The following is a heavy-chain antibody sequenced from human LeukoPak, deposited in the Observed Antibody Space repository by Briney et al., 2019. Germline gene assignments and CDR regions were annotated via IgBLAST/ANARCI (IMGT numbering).Heavy chain of an antibody. V-gene: IGHV4-38-2*01. J-gene: IGHJ4*02. CDR1: GYSISSGYY. Sequence: SETLSLTCAASGYSISSGYYCGWLRPPPGKRVEWIGSIYHSGSTYYNPSLKSRVTISGDTSKNQFYLKLKPVTAADTAVYYCARASGDGYILDYWGQGTLVTVSS. D-gene: IGHD5-24*01. CDR3: ARASGDGYILDY. CDR2: IYHSGST.